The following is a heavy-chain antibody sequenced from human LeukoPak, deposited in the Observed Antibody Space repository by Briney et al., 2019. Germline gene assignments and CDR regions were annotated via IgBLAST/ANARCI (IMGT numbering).Heavy chain of an antibody. CDR1: GVTFSGSA. CDR2: IRSTANGYAT. Sequence: GGSLRLSCAASGVTFSGSALHWVRQASGKGLEWVGRIRSTANGYATAYAASVKGRFTISRDDSKNTAYLQMDSLKTEDTAVYYCTGNYYGSGSYADFDYWGQGTLVTVSS. J-gene: IGHJ4*02. CDR3: TGNYYGSGSYADFDY. V-gene: IGHV3-73*01. D-gene: IGHD3-10*01.